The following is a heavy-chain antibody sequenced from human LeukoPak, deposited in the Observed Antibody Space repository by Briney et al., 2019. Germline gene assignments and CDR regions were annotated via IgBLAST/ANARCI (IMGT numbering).Heavy chain of an antibody. D-gene: IGHD5-12*01. CDR1: GFTFSRYW. Sequence: GGSLRLSCAASGFTFSRYWMSWVRQAPGKGLEWVANIKEDGSEKYYVDSVKGRSTISRDNAKNSLYLQMNSLRVEDTAIYYCAREGGYSGYAPGSDAFDIWGQGTKVTVSS. J-gene: IGHJ3*02. CDR3: AREGGYSGYAPGSDAFDI. V-gene: IGHV3-7*04. CDR2: IKEDGSEK.